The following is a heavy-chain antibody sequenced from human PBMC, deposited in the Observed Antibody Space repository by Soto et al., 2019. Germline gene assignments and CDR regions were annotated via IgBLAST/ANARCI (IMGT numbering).Heavy chain of an antibody. Sequence: SETLSLTCTVSGGSVSSGSYYWSWIRQPPGRGLEWIGYIYYSGSTNYNPSLKSRVSISLETSKNQFSLKLSSVTAADTAVYYCARGSVVVTAILPVYWCPGILLTVSS. J-gene: IGHJ4*02. CDR1: GGSVSSGSYY. D-gene: IGHD2-21*02. CDR3: ARGSVVVTAILPVY. CDR2: IYYSGST. V-gene: IGHV4-61*01.